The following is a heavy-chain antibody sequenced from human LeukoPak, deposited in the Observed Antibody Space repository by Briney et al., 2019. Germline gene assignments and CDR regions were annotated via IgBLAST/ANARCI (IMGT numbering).Heavy chain of an antibody. CDR3: ARRGYSYGYDY. D-gene: IGHD5-18*01. CDR2: IYYSGST. V-gene: IGHV4-39*01. Sequence: SETLSLTCTVSGDSISSSSYYWGCIRQPPGKGLGWIGSIYYSGSTYYNPSLKSRVTISVDTSKNQFSLKLSSVTAADTAVYYCARRGYSYGYDYWGQGTLVTVSS. CDR1: GDSISSSSYY. J-gene: IGHJ4*02.